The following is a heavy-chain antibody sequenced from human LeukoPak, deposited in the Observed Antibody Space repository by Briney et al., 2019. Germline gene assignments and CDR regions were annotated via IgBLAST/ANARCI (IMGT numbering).Heavy chain of an antibody. D-gene: IGHD3-22*01. Sequence: GASVKVSCKASGYTFTGYYMHWVRQAPGQGLEWMGWISAYNGNTNYAQKLQGRVTMTTDTSTSTAYMEPRSLRSDDTAVYYCARDLQWLSTHDAFDIWGQGTMVTVSS. J-gene: IGHJ3*02. CDR3: ARDLQWLSTHDAFDI. CDR1: GYTFTGYY. CDR2: ISAYNGNT. V-gene: IGHV1-18*04.